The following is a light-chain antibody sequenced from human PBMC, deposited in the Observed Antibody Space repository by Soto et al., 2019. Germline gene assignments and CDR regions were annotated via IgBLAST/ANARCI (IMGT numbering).Light chain of an antibody. CDR2: EAT. CDR3: QHYSGPWT. CDR1: QNINNW. Sequence: DIQMTQSPSTLSASVGDRVTINCRASQNINNWLAWYQQKPGKAPKLLIYEATNLEGGVPSRFSGSGSGTDFTLTISSLQPDDFAKYFCQHYSGPWTFGQGTKVDIK. V-gene: IGKV1-5*03. J-gene: IGKJ1*01.